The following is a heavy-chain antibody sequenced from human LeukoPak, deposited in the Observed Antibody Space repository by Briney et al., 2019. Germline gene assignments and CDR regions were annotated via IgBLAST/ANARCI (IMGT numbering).Heavy chain of an antibody. Sequence: GGSLRLSCAASGFTFSSYSMNWVRQAPGKGLEWVSYISKSSDRIYHADSVKGRFTISRDNAKNSLYLQMDSMRAEDTAVYYCARDLLNDEGSSYFFDQWGQGTLVTVSS. J-gene: IGHJ4*02. D-gene: IGHD2-2*01. CDR1: GFTFSSYS. V-gene: IGHV3-48*04. CDR3: ARDLLNDEGSSYFFDQ. CDR2: ISKSSDRI.